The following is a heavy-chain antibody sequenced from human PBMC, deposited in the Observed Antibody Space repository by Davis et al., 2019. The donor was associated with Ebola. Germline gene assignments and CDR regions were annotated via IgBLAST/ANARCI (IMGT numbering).Heavy chain of an antibody. CDR3: ARERVGGYSGCDSYGMDV. D-gene: IGHD5-12*01. J-gene: IGHJ6*02. CDR1: GFTFTTHC. CDR2: ITYDGSNK. V-gene: IGHV3-30*03. Sequence: PGGSLRLSCAASGFTFTTHCMRWVRQAPGKGLEWVAVITYDGSNKYYADSVKGRFTISRDNAKNSLYLQMNSLRAEDTAVYYCARERVGGYSGCDSYGMDVWGQGTTVTVSS.